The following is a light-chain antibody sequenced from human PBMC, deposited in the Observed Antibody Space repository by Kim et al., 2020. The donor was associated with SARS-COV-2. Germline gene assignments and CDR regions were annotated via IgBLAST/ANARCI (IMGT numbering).Light chain of an antibody. Sequence: QSALTQPASVSGSPGQSITISCTGTSSDVGGYNYVSWYQQHPGNAPKLLIFDVSNRPSGVSNRFSGSKSGNTASLTISGLQGEDEADYYCESYTSSSSLVFGTGTKVTVL. CDR1: SSDVGGYNY. V-gene: IGLV2-14*03. CDR3: ESYTSSSSLV. J-gene: IGLJ1*01. CDR2: DVS.